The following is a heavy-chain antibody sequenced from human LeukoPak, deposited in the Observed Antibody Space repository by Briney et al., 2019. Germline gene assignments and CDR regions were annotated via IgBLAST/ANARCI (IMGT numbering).Heavy chain of an antibody. Sequence: PGGSLRLSCAASGFTFSSYSMNWVRQAPGKGLEWVSSISSSSSYIYYADSVKGRFTISRDNAKNSLYLQMNSLRAEDTAVYYCAREAITMVRGALIYYYYGMDVWGQGTTVTVSS. D-gene: IGHD3-10*01. V-gene: IGHV3-21*01. CDR3: AREAITMVRGALIYYYYGMDV. J-gene: IGHJ6*02. CDR1: GFTFSSYS. CDR2: ISSSSSYI.